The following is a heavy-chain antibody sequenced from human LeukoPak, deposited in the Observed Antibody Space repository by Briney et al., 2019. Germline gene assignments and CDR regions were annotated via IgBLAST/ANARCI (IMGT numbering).Heavy chain of an antibody. V-gene: IGHV3-23*01. D-gene: IGHD3-22*01. J-gene: IGHJ4*02. Sequence: GGSLRLSCAASGFTFSSYAMSWVRQAPGKGLEWVSAIIGRGGSTYYADSVKGRFTISRDNSKNTLYLQMNSRRAEDTAVYYCAKDRHYYDSSGYYSPFDYWGQGTLVTVSS. CDR3: AKDRHYYDSSGYYSPFDY. CDR2: IIGRGGST. CDR1: GFTFSSYA.